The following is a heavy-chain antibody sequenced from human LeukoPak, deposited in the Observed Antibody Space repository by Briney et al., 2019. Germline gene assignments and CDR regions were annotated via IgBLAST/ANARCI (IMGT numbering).Heavy chain of an antibody. D-gene: IGHD3-22*01. CDR2: IYHSGST. V-gene: IGHV4-38-2*01. CDR1: DYSISSAYY. J-gene: IGHJ4*02. Sequence: PSETLSLTCAVSDYSISSAYYWGWIRQPPGKGLEWIGSIYHSGSTYYSPSLESRVTISIGTSKNQFSLKLSSVTAADTAVYYCERGITMIDYWGQGTLVTVSS. CDR3: ERGITMIDY.